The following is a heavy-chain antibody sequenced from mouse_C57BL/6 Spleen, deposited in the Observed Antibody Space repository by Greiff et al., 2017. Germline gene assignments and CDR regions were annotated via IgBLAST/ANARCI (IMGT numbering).Heavy chain of an antibody. Sequence: QVQLQQSGPELVKPGASVKISCKASGYAFSSSWMNWVKQRPGKGLEWIGRLYPGDGDTNYNVKFKGKATLTADKSSSTAYMQLSSLTSEDSAVYFCARSGAQSTFDYWGQGTTLTVSS. CDR1: GYAFSSSW. CDR3: ARSGAQSTFDY. CDR2: LYPGDGDT. V-gene: IGHV1-82*01. J-gene: IGHJ2*01. D-gene: IGHD3-2*02.